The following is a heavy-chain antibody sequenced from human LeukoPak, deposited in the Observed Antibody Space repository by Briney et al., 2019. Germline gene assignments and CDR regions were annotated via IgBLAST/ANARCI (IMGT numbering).Heavy chain of an antibody. D-gene: IGHD1-26*01. J-gene: IGHJ4*02. CDR2: FNPYSGAT. Sequence: ASVKVSCKASGYTFTDYPMHWVRQAPGQGLQWMGVFNPYSGATNYARNFQGRVTMTLDTSITTAYMELIRLRVDDTAIYFCARGAKVRATFDYWGQGTLLTVSS. V-gene: IGHV1-2*02. CDR3: ARGAKVRATFDY. CDR1: GYTFTDYP.